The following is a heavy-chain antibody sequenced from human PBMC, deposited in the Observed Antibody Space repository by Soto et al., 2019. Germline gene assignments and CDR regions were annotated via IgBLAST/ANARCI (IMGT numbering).Heavy chain of an antibody. V-gene: IGHV3-23*01. CDR3: AKKDGTDGYYDAFDI. J-gene: IGHJ3*02. Sequence: EVQLLESGGGSVQPGGSLRLSCTASGFTFSNYAMRWVRQAPGKGLEWVSSISGGGGNTYYADSVKGRFTISRDSSKNTLFLQMNSLRVEDTALYYCAKKDGTDGYYDAFDIWGRGTMVTVSS. CDR2: ISGGGGNT. CDR1: GFTFSNYA. D-gene: IGHD3-22*01.